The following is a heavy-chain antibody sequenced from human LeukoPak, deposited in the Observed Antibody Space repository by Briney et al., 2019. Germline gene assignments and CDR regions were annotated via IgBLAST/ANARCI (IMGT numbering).Heavy chain of an antibody. J-gene: IGHJ4*02. CDR3: ARSVAFGRSNPPRHFDY. CDR1: GGSISSYY. D-gene: IGHD4-4*01. Sequence: SETLSLTCTVSGGSISSYYWSWIRQPAGKGLEWIGRIYTSGSTNYNPSLKSRVTMSVDTSKNQFSLKLSSVTAADTAVYYCARSVAFGRSNPPRHFDYWGQGALVTVSS. V-gene: IGHV4-4*07. CDR2: IYTSGST.